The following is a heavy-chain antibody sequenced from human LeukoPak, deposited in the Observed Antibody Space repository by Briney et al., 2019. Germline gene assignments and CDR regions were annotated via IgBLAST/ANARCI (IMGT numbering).Heavy chain of an antibody. V-gene: IGHV4-39*01. Sequence: SETLSLTCNVSGGSISSSSYYWGWIRQPPGKGLEWIGSIYYSGSTYYNPSLKSRVTISVDTSKNQFSLKLSSVTAADTAVYYCARLLHYYDSSGYYYTYYFDYWGQGTLVTVSS. J-gene: IGHJ4*02. D-gene: IGHD3-22*01. CDR1: GGSISSSSYY. CDR3: ARLLHYYDSSGYYYTYYFDY. CDR2: IYYSGST.